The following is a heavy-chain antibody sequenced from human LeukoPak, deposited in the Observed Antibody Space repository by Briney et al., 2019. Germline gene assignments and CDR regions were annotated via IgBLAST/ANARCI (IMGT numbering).Heavy chain of an antibody. Sequence: GGSLRLSCAASGFTFSSYAMNWVRQAPGKGLEWVSAISGSGGNTYYADSVKGRFTISRDNSKNTLYLQMNSLRAEDAAVYYCANEYSKGDIWGQGTMVTVSS. CDR2: ISGSGGNT. J-gene: IGHJ3*02. CDR3: ANEYSKGDI. CDR1: GFTFSSYA. D-gene: IGHD1-26*01. V-gene: IGHV3-23*01.